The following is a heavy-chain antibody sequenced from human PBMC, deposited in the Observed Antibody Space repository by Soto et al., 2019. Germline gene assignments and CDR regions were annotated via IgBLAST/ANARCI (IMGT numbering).Heavy chain of an antibody. CDR3: AREPKGREAADRFDP. CDR2: IYYSGST. CDR1: GGSISSGGYY. V-gene: IGHV4-31*03. D-gene: IGHD6-13*01. Sequence: SETLSLTCTVSGGSISSGGYYWSWIRQHPGKGLEWIGYIYYSGSTYYNPSLKSRVTISVDTSKNQFSLKLSSVTAADTAVYYCAREPKGREAADRFDPWGQGTLVTVSS. J-gene: IGHJ5*02.